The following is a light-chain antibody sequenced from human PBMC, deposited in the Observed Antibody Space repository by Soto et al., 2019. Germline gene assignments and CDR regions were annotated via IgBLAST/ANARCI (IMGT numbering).Light chain of an antibody. CDR2: DVS. Sequence: QSALTQPASVSGSPGQSITISCTGTSSDVGGYNYVSWYQQHPGKAPKLMIYDVSNRPSGVSNRFSGSKSGNTASLTISGLQAEGEDDYYCSSYTSSSTYVFGTGTKLTVL. V-gene: IGLV2-14*01. J-gene: IGLJ1*01. CDR1: SSDVGGYNY. CDR3: SSYTSSSTYV.